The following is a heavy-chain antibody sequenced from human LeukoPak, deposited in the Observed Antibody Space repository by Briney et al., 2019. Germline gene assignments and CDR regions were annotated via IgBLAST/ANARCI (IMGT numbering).Heavy chain of an antibody. J-gene: IGHJ6*03. V-gene: IGHV1-2*02. D-gene: IGHD3-10*01. CDR2: INPNSGGT. CDR3: ARVSGERGSGIYDGYYYYYYMDV. Sequence: ASVKVSCMASGYTFTGYYMQWVRQAPGQGLEWVGWINPNSGGTHYAQKFQGRVSMTRDTALRTASLEASWLRSDDTAVDYSARVSGERGSGIYDGYYYYYYMDVWGKGTTVTISS. CDR1: GYTFTGYY.